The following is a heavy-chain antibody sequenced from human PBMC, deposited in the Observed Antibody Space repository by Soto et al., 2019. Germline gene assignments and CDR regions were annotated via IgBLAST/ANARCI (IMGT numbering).Heavy chain of an antibody. V-gene: IGHV3-11*06. CDR3: ARRGRWELLGHYYYGMDV. J-gene: IGHJ6*02. CDR1: GFTFSDYY. D-gene: IGHD1-26*01. CDR2: ISSSSSYT. Sequence: QVQLVESGGGLVKPGGSLRLSCAASGFTFSDYYMSWIRQAPGKGLEWVSYISSSSSYTNYADSVKGRFTISRDNAKNSLSLQMNSMRAEDTAVYYCARRGRWELLGHYYYGMDVWGQGTTVTVSS.